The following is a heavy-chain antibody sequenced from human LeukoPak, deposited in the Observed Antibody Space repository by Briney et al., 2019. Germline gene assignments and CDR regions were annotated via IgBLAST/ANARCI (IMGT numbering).Heavy chain of an antibody. CDR1: GDSFTTSD. CDR2: MNPNSGNT. V-gene: IGHV1-8*01. J-gene: IGHJ4*02. CDR3: ARANYYGSGKKDLDY. Sequence: GASVKVSCKASGDSFTTSDINWVRQATGQGLEWMGWMNPNSGNTGYAQKFQGRVTMTRNTSMSTAYMELSSLRSEDTAVYYCARANYYGSGKKDLDYWGQGTLVTVSS. D-gene: IGHD3-10*01.